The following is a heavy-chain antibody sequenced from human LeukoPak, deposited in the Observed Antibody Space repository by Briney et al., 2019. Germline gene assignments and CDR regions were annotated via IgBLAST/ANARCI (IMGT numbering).Heavy chain of an antibody. D-gene: IGHD3-10*01. CDR2: INAYNGNT. Sequence: GASVKVSCKASGYTFTSYGISWVRQAPGQGLEWVGWINAYNGNTNYAQKLQGRVTMTTDTSTSTAYMELRSLRSDDTAVYYCARYGSGSYYNVFMMDYWGQGTLVTVSS. J-gene: IGHJ4*02. CDR1: GYTFTSYG. V-gene: IGHV1-18*01. CDR3: ARYGSGSYYNVFMMDY.